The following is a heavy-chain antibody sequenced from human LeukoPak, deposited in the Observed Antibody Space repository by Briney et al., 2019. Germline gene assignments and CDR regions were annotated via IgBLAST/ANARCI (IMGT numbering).Heavy chain of an antibody. CDR3: ARDRAFEWFGGDAFDI. CDR2: INTDGSST. CDR1: GFTFSNHW. D-gene: IGHD3-10*01. J-gene: IGHJ3*02. Sequence: GGSLRLSCAASGFTFSNHWMNWVRQAPEKGLVWVSRINTDGSSTTYADSVKGRFTISRDNANNTLYLQMNSLSPEDTAIYYCARDRAFEWFGGDAFDIWGHGTMVTVST. V-gene: IGHV3-74*01.